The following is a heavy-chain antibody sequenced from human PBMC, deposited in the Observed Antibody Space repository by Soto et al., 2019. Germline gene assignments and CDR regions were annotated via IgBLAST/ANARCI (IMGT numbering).Heavy chain of an antibody. CDR3: ARDGDTYGWFDP. CDR1: GGSISSYY. J-gene: IGHJ5*02. D-gene: IGHD3-16*01. CDR2: IYYSGST. V-gene: IGHV4-59*01. Sequence: SETLSLTCTVSGGSISSYYWSWIRQPPGKGLEWIGYIYYSGSTNYNPSLKSRVTISVDTSKNQFSLKLSSVTAADTAVYYCARDGDTYGWFDPWGQGTLVTVSS.